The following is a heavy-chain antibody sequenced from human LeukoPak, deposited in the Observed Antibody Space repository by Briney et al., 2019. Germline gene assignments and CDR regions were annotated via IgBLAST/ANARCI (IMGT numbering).Heavy chain of an antibody. CDR2: IWYDGSNK. D-gene: IGHD6-6*01. CDR3: AKLPMALVIDLDY. V-gene: IGHV3-33*06. CDR1: GFTFSSYG. Sequence: GGSLRLSCAASGFTFSSYGMHWVRQAPGKGLEWVAVIWYDGSNKYYADSVKGRFTISRDNSKNTLYLQMNSLRAEDTAVYYCAKLPMALVIDLDYWGQGTLVTVSS. J-gene: IGHJ4*02.